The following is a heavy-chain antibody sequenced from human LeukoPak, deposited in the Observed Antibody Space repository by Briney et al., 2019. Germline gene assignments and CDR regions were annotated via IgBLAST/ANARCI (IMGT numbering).Heavy chain of an antibody. Sequence: GGSLRLSCAASGFTFSSYWMSWVRQAPGKGLEWVANMNQDGGEKYYVDSVKGRFTIFRDNAQNSLYLQINNLRPEDTAVYYCATGPGGSNNYWGQGTLVSVSS. CDR2: MNQDGGEK. D-gene: IGHD4-11*01. CDR3: ATGPGGSNNY. CDR1: GFTFSSYW. J-gene: IGHJ4*02. V-gene: IGHV3-7*01.